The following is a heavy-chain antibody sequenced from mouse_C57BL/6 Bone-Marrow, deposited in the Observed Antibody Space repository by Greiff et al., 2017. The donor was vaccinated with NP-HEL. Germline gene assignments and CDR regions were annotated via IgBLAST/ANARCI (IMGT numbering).Heavy chain of an antibody. V-gene: IGHV5-4*03. J-gene: IGHJ3*01. D-gene: IGHD2-4*01. CDR3: AGIYYDYGFAY. CDR2: ISDGGSYT. CDR1: GFTFSSYA. Sequence: EVKLMESGGGLVKPGGSLKLSCAASGFTFSSYAMSWVRQTPEKRLEWVATISDGGSYTYYPDNVKGRFTISRDNAKNNLYLQMSHLKSEDTAMYYCAGIYYDYGFAYWGQGTLVTVSA.